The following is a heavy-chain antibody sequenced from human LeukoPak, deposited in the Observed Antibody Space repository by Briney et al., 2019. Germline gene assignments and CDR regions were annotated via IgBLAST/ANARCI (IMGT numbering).Heavy chain of an antibody. D-gene: IGHD3-22*01. V-gene: IGHV4-31*03. J-gene: IGHJ4*02. CDR1: GVSISSGGYY. Sequence: SQTLSLTCTVSGVSISSGGYYWSWIRQHPGKGLEWIGYIYYSGSTYYNPSLKSRVTISVDTSKNQFSLKLSSVTAADTAVYYCARGRMIATFDYFDYWGQGTLVTVSS. CDR3: ARGRMIATFDYFDY. CDR2: IYYSGST.